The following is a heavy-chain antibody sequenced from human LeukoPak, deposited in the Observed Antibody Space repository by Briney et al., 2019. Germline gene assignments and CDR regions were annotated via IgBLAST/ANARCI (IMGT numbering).Heavy chain of an antibody. D-gene: IGHD6-6*01. Sequence: HGESLKISCKGSGYSFTSYWIGWVRQMPGKGLEWMGIIYPGDSDTRYSPSSQGQVTISADKSISTAYLQWSSLKASDTAMYYCARRDSSSSGYNWFDPWGQGTLVTVSS. CDR3: ARRDSSSSGYNWFDP. V-gene: IGHV5-51*01. CDR2: IYPGDSDT. CDR1: GYSFTSYW. J-gene: IGHJ5*02.